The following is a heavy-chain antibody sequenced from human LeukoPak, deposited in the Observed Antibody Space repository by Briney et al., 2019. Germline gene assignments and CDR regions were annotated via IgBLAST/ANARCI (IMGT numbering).Heavy chain of an antibody. V-gene: IGHV1-2*02. CDR1: GYTFTGYY. J-gene: IGHJ4*02. Sequence: ASVKVSCKASGYTFTGYYMHWVRQAPGQGLEWMGWINPNSGGTNYAQKFQGRVTMTRDTSISTAYMELSRLRSDDTAVYYCARLVGAKKAVDYWGQGTLVTVSS. CDR3: ARLVGAKKAVDY. CDR2: INPNSGGT. D-gene: IGHD1-26*01.